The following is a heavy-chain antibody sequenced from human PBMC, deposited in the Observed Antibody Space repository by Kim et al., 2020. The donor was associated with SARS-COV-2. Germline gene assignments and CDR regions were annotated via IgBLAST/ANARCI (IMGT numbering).Heavy chain of an antibody. CDR3: ARDRQTGRIDGELED. J-gene: IGHJ4*02. Sequence: GGSLRLSCAASGFPFSNYGMHWVRQAPGKGLEWVAVISYDGSYKYYGDSVKGRFTISRDNSKNTLYLEVNSLRGEDSAMYFCARDRQTGRIDGELEDWGQGTLVTVSS. CDR1: GFPFSNYG. V-gene: IGHV3-33*05. CDR2: ISYDGSYK. D-gene: IGHD1-7*01.